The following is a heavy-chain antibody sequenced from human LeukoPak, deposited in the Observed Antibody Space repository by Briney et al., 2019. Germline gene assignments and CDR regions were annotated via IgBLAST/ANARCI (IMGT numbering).Heavy chain of an antibody. CDR1: GFTFSDYS. V-gene: IGHV3-48*04. CDR2: ISFSVNTK. J-gene: IGHJ4*02. D-gene: IGHD6-19*01. Sequence: GGSLRLSCAASGFTFSDYSMNWVRQAPGKGLEWVSYISFSVNTKYYGDSVKGRFTISGDNAKNSLYLHMDSLRAEDTAVYYCARGAYSSGWAYFDHWGQGTLVTVPS. CDR3: ARGAYSSGWAYFDH.